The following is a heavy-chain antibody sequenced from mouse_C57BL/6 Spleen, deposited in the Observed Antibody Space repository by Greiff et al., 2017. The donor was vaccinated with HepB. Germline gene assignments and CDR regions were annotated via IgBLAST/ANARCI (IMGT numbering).Heavy chain of an antibody. J-gene: IGHJ4*01. Sequence: VKLVESGPGLVAPSQSLSITCTVSGFSLTSYGVDWVRQSPGKGLEWLGVIWGVGSTNYNSALKSRLSIRKDNSKSQVFLKMNSLQTDDTAMYYCARELGRGDAMDYWGQGTSVTVSS. CDR3: ARELGRGDAMDY. CDR1: GFSLTSYG. CDR2: IWGVGST. V-gene: IGHV2-6*01. D-gene: IGHD4-1*01.